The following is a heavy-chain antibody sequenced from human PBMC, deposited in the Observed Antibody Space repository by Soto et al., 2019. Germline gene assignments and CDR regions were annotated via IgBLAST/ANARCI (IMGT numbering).Heavy chain of an antibody. CDR3: ARDGDAIVQFVDY. J-gene: IGHJ4*02. V-gene: IGHV3-30-3*01. CDR1: GFTFSSYA. CDR2: ISYDGSNK. D-gene: IGHD4-17*01. Sequence: QVQLVESGGGVVQPGRSLRLSCAASGFTFSSYAMHWVRQAPGKGLEWVAVISYDGSNKYYADSVKGRFTISRDNSKNTLYLQMNSLRAEDTAVYYCARDGDAIVQFVDYWGQGTLVTVSS.